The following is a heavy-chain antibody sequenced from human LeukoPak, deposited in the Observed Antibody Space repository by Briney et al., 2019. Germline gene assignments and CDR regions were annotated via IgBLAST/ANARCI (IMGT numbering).Heavy chain of an antibody. CDR3: ARESSGYFY. V-gene: IGHV3-21*01. CDR1: GFTFSTYS. J-gene: IGHJ4*02. Sequence: GGSLRLSCAASGFTFSTYSMNWVRQAPGKGLEWVSSISSGSSFIYYADSVKGRFTISRDNAKNSLFLQMNSLRAEDTAVYYCARESSGYFYWGQGTLVTVST. D-gene: IGHD3-22*01. CDR2: ISSGSSFI.